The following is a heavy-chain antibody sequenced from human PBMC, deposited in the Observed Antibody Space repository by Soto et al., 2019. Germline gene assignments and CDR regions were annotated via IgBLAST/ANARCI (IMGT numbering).Heavy chain of an antibody. CDR3: AREASGYDF. V-gene: IGHV1-69*13. CDR2: IIPVFGRP. CDR1: GGGFSSVG. J-gene: IGHJ1*01. D-gene: IGHD5-12*01. Sequence: SVKVSCKAAGGGFSSVGISWVRQAPGQGLEWMGGIIPVFGRPNYAQRFRGRLTITADESTNTSYMELIDLTSEDTAVYYCAREASGYDFWGQGTQVTVSS.